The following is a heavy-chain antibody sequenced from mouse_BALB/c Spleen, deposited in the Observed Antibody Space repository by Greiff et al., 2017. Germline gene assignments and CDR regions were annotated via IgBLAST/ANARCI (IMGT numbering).Heavy chain of an antibody. CDR3: ARTTVPFAY. Sequence: EVQGVESGGGLVQPGGSRKLSCAASGFTFSSFGMHWVRQAPEKGLAWVAYISSGSSTIYYADTVKGRFTISRDNPKNTLFLQMTSLRSEDTAMYYCARTTVPFAYWGQGTLVTVAA. V-gene: IGHV5-17*02. CDR2: ISSGSSTI. CDR1: GFTFSSFG. J-gene: IGHJ3*01. D-gene: IGHD1-1*01.